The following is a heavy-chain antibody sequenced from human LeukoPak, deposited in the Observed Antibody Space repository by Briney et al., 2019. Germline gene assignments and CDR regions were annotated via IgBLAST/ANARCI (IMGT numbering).Heavy chain of an antibody. CDR2: ISSSSSSYSYT. CDR1: GFTFSSYS. V-gene: IGHV3-21*01. CDR3: ARPKVNDYGDCGI. J-gene: IGHJ3*02. Sequence: GGSLRLSCAASGFTFSSYSMHWVRQAPGKGLEWVSSISSSSSSYSYTYYADSVQGRFTISRDNAKNTLLLQMNGLRAEDTAVYYWARPKVNDYGDCGIWGQGTMAAVSS. D-gene: IGHD4-17*01.